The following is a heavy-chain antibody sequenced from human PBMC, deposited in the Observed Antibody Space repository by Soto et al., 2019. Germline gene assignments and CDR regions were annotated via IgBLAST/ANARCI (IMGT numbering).Heavy chain of an antibody. CDR3: ARGYGYYYYYMDV. Sequence: QVQLQESGPGLVKPSQTLSLTCTVSGDSLNSGSFYWTWIRHHPEKGLEWIGFISYTGSTDQSPSLKSRVSISVDTSKNQFSLNLTSVTAADTAVYYCARGYGYYYYYMDVWGKGTTVTVSS. CDR2: ISYTGST. V-gene: IGHV4-31*03. J-gene: IGHJ6*03. CDR1: GDSLNSGSFY. D-gene: IGHD1-20*01.